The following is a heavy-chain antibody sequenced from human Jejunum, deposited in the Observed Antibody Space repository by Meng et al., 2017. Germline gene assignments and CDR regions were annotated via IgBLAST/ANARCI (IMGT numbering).Heavy chain of an antibody. D-gene: IGHD2-8*01. V-gene: IGHV4-4*02. J-gene: IGHJ4*02. CDR2: IDPSEST. Sequence: VQLRESGPGLVKPSGTLSLTCAVSGASISRTNWWSWVRQPPGKGLEWIGKIDPSESTPYNPSLKGRVTISADRSKNQFSLRLTSVTAADTAIYYCARAYCTDVSCHDFFDSWGQGTLVTVSS. CDR1: GASISRTNW. CDR3: ARAYCTDVSCHDFFDS.